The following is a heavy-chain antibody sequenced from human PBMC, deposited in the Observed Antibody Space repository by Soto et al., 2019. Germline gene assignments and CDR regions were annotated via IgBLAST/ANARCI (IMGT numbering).Heavy chain of an antibody. Sequence: SETLSLTCTVSGGSISSGDYYWSWIRQPPGKGLEWIGYIYYSGSTYYNPSLKSRVTISLDTSKNQFSLKLSSVTAADTAVYYCARTYDGSGPNSGGYGFDIWGQGTMVTVSS. V-gene: IGHV4-30-4*02. D-gene: IGHD3-22*01. CDR1: GGSISSGDYY. J-gene: IGHJ3*02. CDR3: ARTYDGSGPNSGGYGFDI. CDR2: IYYSGST.